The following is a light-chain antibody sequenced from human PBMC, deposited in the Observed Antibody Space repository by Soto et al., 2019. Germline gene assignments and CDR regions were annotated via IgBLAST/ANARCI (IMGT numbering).Light chain of an antibody. CDR3: QQSYSTPYT. J-gene: IGKJ2*01. CDR2: AAS. Sequence: DIQMTQSPSSLSASVGDRVTITCRASQRISSYLNWYQQKPGKAPKLLIYAASSLQSGDPSRFSGRGSGTDFTLTISSLQPEDFPTYYCQQSYSTPYTLGQGNKLEIK. CDR1: QRISSY. V-gene: IGKV1-39*01.